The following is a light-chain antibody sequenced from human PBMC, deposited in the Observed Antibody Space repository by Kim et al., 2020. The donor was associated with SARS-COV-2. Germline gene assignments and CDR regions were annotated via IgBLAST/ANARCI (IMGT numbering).Light chain of an antibody. CDR3: NSFTTSSTHV. J-gene: IGLJ1*01. Sequence: QSALTQPASVSGSPGQSITISSTGTSSDVGGYNFVSWYQQHPGKVPKLMIYDVNIRPSGVSNRFSGSMSGNTASLTISGLQAEDEADYYCNSFTTSSTHVFGAGTKVTVL. CDR2: DVN. V-gene: IGLV2-14*03. CDR1: SSDVGGYNF.